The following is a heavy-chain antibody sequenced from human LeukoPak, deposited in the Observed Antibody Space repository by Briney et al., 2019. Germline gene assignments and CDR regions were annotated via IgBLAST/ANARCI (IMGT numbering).Heavy chain of an antibody. Sequence: PGASVKVSCKGSGYIFINYGISWVRQAPGQGLEWMGWINAFNGDMNHAQKFQGRVTMTIDTSTSTAYMELRSLTADDTAVYYCARDGSGTWLDPWGQGTLVTVSS. CDR1: GYIFINYG. J-gene: IGHJ5*02. CDR3: ARDGSGTWLDP. V-gene: IGHV1-18*01. D-gene: IGHD3-10*01. CDR2: INAFNGDM.